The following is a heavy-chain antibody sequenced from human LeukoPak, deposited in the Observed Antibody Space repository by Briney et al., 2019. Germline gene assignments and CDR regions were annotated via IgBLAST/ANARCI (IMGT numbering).Heavy chain of an antibody. CDR1: GFTFTTYA. J-gene: IGHJ4*02. D-gene: IGHD3-22*01. CDR3: AKERDSSGYFDY. V-gene: IGHV3-23*01. CDR2: ISGSGRKT. Sequence: AGSLRLSCAAYGFTFTTYAMSWVRQAPGKGLEWVSGISGSGRKTYYADSVKGRFTISRDNSKNTLYLQMNSLRAEDTAVYYCAKERDSSGYFDYWGQGTLVSVSS.